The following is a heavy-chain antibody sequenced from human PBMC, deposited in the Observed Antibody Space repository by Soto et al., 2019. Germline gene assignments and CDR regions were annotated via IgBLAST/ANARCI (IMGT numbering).Heavy chain of an antibody. Sequence: SDTLSLTCTLPGDSISSGNYYWGWIRQPPGKGLEWIGSVYYSGNTYSNPSLKSRVTTSVDRSKNQFSLKLTSVTAADTAVYYCARHKAHGERGLAWLDPWGQGTLVTVS. CDR3: ARHKAHGERGLAWLDP. CDR1: GDSISSGNYY. CDR2: VYYSGNT. J-gene: IGHJ5*02. V-gene: IGHV4-39*01. D-gene: IGHD4-17*01.